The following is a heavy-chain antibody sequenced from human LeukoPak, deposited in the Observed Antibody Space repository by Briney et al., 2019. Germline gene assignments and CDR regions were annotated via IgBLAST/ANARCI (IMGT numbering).Heavy chain of an antibody. CDR2: IYYSGST. J-gene: IGHJ4*02. Sequence: PSETLSLTCTVSGGSISSYYWSWIRQPPGKGLEWIGYIYYSGSTNYNPSLKSRVTISVHTSKNQFSLKLSSVTAADTAVYYCARDAAAAGTGLDYWGQGTLVTVSS. CDR3: ARDAAAAGTGLDY. D-gene: IGHD6-13*01. V-gene: IGHV4-59*12. CDR1: GGSISSYY.